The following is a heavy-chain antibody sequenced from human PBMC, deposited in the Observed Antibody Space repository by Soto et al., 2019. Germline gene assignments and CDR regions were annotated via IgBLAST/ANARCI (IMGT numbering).Heavy chain of an antibody. D-gene: IGHD3-16*02. J-gene: IGHJ4*02. CDR3: ATPILHLGELSLFPPFDY. CDR1: GFRFSGYG. CDR2: ISDHGSNK. Sequence: PGGSLRLSCAASGFRFSGYGMHWVRQAPGKGLEWVAVISDHGSNKYYADSVKGRFTISRDNSNNTLYLQMNSLRAEDTAVYYCATPILHLGELSLFPPFDYWGQGTLVTVSS. V-gene: IGHV3-30*03.